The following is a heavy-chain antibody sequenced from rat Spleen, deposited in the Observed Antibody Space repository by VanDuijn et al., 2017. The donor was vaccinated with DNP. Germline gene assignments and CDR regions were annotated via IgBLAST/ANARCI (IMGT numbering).Heavy chain of an antibody. Sequence: EVQLVESGGGLVQPGRSLKLSCAASGFTFSNYDMAWVRQAPTKGLEWVASISPSGGSTYYRDSVKGRFTVSRDNAKSSLYLQMDSLRSEDTATYYCARRANRAYAMDAWGQGTSVTVSS. J-gene: IGHJ4*01. CDR2: ISPSGGST. D-gene: IGHD5-1*01. CDR3: ARRANRAYAMDA. CDR1: GFTFSNYD. V-gene: IGHV5-25*01.